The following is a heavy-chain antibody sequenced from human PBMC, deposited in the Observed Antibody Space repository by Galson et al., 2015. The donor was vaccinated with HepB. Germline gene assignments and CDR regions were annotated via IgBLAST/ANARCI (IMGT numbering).Heavy chain of an antibody. D-gene: IGHD3-22*01. CDR1: GGTFSSYA. CDR2: IIPIFGTA. V-gene: IGHV1-69*13. J-gene: IGHJ3*02. CDR3: AIRSYYYDSSGYDAFDI. Sequence: SVKVSCKASGGTFSSYAISWVRQAPGQGLEWMGGIIPIFGTANYAQKFQGRVTITADESTSTAYMELSSLRSEDTAVYYCAIRSYYYDSSGYDAFDIWGQGTMVTVSS.